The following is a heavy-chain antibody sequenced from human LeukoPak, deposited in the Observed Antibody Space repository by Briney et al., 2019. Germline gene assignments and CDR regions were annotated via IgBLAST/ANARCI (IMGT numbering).Heavy chain of an antibody. CDR1: GYTFTSYG. D-gene: IGHD3-3*01. V-gene: IGHV1-18*01. CDR2: ISAYNGNT. J-gene: IGHJ4*02. Sequence: ASVEVSCKASGYTFTSYGISWVRQAPGQGLEWMGWISAYNGNTNYAQKLQGRVTMTTDTSTSTAYMELRSLRSDDTAVYYCARDVPYYDFWSGYSKFDYWGQGTLVTVSS. CDR3: ARDVPYYDFWSGYSKFDY.